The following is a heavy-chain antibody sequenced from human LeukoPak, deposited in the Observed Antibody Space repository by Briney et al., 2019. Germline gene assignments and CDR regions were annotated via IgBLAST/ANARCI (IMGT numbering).Heavy chain of an antibody. Sequence: GGSLRLSCAASGFTFSSAWMTWVRQAPGKGLEWVGRIKTKTDGGTTDYAAPVEGRFTISRDDSKNTLYLQMNSLKIEDTAAYYCTTTMARARWGQGTLVTVSS. V-gene: IGHV3-15*01. J-gene: IGHJ4*02. CDR2: IKTKTDGGTT. CDR3: TTTMARAR. D-gene: IGHD4/OR15-4a*01. CDR1: GFTFSSAW.